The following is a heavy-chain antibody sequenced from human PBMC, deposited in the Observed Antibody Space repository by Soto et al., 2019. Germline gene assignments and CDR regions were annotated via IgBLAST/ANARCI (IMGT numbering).Heavy chain of an antibody. CDR3: ARGRYGRSSSSLKELVYYYGMDV. V-gene: IGHV1-18*01. J-gene: IGHJ6*02. CDR2: ISAYNGNT. D-gene: IGHD6-6*01. CDR1: GYTFTSYG. Sequence: QVQLVQSGAEVKKPGASVKVSCKASGYTFTSYGISWVRQAPGQGLEWMGWISAYNGNTNYAQKLQGRVTMTTDTSTRTAYMELRSLRSDDTAVYYCARGRYGRSSSSLKELVYYYGMDVWGQGTTVTVSS.